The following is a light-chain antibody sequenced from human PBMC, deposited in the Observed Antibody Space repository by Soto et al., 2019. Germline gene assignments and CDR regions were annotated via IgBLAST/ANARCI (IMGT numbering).Light chain of an antibody. CDR3: QQYDNLPLMYT. J-gene: IGKJ2*01. CDR2: DAS. Sequence: DLPMTQSPSSLSASVGDRVTITCQASQDISNYLNWYQQKPGKAPKLLIYDASNLETGVPSRFSGSGSGTDFTFTISSLQPEDIATYYCQQYDNLPLMYTFGQGTKLEIK. V-gene: IGKV1-33*01. CDR1: QDISNY.